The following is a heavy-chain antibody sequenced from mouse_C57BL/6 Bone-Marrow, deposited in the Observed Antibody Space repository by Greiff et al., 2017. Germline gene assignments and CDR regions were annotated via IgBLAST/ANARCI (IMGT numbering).Heavy chain of an antibody. J-gene: IGHJ2*01. CDR1: GYTFTSYG. D-gene: IGHD2-3*01. CDR3: ARWLLPFDY. Sequence: QRVESGAELARPGASVKLSCKASGYTFTSYGISWVKQRTGQGLEWIGEIYPRSGNTYYNEKFKGKATLTADKSASTASMELRSLTSEDSAVYFCARWLLPFDYWGQGTTLTGSS. V-gene: IGHV1-81*01. CDR2: IYPRSGNT.